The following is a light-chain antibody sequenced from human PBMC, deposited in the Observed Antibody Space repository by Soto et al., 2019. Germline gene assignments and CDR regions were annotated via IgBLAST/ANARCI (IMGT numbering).Light chain of an antibody. Sequence: QSVLTQPASVSGCPGQSITISCTGTSSDVGGYNYVSWYQQHPGKAPKLMIYDVSNRPSGVSNRFSGSKSGNTASLTISGLQAEDEADYYCSSYTSSSTVYVFGTGTKLTVL. V-gene: IGLV2-14*01. CDR1: SSDVGGYNY. J-gene: IGLJ1*01. CDR3: SSYTSSSTVYV. CDR2: DVS.